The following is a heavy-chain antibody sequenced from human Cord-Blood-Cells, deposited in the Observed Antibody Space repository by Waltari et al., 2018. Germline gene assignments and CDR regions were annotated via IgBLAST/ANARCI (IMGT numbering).Heavy chain of an antibody. V-gene: IGHV3-9*01. CDR1: GFTFDDYA. CDR3: AKDKSPYDSSGYYYAFDI. Sequence: EVQLVESGGGLVQPGRSLRLSCAASGFTFDDYAMHWVRQAPGKGLEWVSGISWNSGSIGYAGSGKGRFTIARDNAKNPLYLERNSLRAEDTALYYCAKDKSPYDSSGYYYAFDIWGQGTMVTVSS. J-gene: IGHJ3*02. CDR2: ISWNSGSI. D-gene: IGHD3-22*01.